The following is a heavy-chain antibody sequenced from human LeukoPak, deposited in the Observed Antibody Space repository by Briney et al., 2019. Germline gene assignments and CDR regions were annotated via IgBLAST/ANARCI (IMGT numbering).Heavy chain of an antibody. D-gene: IGHD6-25*01. CDR1: GFTFSSYS. V-gene: IGHV3-21*01. CDR3: ARDERAAGGFGYHY. Sequence: GGSLRLSCAASGFTFSSYSMNWVRQAPGKGLEWVSSISSSSSYIYYADSVKGRFTISRDNAENSLYLQMNSLRAEDTAVYYCARDERAAGGFGYHYWGQGTLVTVSS. CDR2: ISSSSSYI. J-gene: IGHJ4*02.